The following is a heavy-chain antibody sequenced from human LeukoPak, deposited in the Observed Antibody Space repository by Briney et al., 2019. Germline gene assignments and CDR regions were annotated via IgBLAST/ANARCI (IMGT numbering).Heavy chain of an antibody. D-gene: IGHD2-15*01. Sequence: GGSLRLSCAASGFTFSSYGMHWVRQAPGKGLEWVAVISYDGSNKYYADSVKGRFTISRDNSKNTLYLQMNSLRAEDTAVYYCAKAGSDCSGGSCYRGAFDIWGQGTMVTVSS. J-gene: IGHJ3*02. CDR3: AKAGSDCSGGSCYRGAFDI. CDR1: GFTFSSYG. CDR2: ISYDGSNK. V-gene: IGHV3-30*18.